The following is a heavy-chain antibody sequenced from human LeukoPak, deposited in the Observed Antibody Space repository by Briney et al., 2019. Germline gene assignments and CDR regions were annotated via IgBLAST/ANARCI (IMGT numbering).Heavy chain of an antibody. CDR2: IYPGDSDT. CDR1: GYTFTRHW. J-gene: IGHJ3*02. CDR3: GTDVIVGTAERRLNAFDI. Sequence: GDSLKISCKGTGYTFTRHWIGWVRQMPGEGLGWIGIIYPGDSDTRYNPSFQGQVTISADKSISTAYLQWSSLKASDTAMYYCGTDVIVGTAERRLNAFDIWGQGTLVTVSS. D-gene: IGHD1-26*01. V-gene: IGHV5-51*01.